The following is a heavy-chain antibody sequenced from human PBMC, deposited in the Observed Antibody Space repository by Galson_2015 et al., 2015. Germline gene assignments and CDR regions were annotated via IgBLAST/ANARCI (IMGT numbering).Heavy chain of an antibody. D-gene: IGHD2-2*02. CDR2: INTKTGHP. J-gene: IGHJ5*02. V-gene: IGHV7-4-1*02. Sequence: SVKVSCKDSGYTFSTHAMNWVRQAPGQGLEWMGWINTKTGHPTYAQGLTGRFVFSLDTSVSTAYLQISSLKAEDTAVYYCARDLWEVVPAAIGWFDPWGQGTLVTVSS. CDR1: GYTFSTHA. CDR3: ARDLWEVVPAAIGWFDP.